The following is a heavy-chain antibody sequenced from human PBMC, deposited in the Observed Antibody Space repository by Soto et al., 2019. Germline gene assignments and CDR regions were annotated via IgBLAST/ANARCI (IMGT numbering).Heavy chain of an antibody. CDR2: IDPSDSYT. Sequence: PGESLKIFCKGSGYSFTSYWISWVRQMPGKGLEWMGRIDPSDSYTNYSPSFQGHVTISADKSISTAYLQWSSLKASDTAMYYCARHPYYYGSGTGMDVWGQGTTVTVSS. V-gene: IGHV5-10-1*01. J-gene: IGHJ6*02. CDR3: ARHPYYYGSGTGMDV. D-gene: IGHD3-10*01. CDR1: GYSFTSYW.